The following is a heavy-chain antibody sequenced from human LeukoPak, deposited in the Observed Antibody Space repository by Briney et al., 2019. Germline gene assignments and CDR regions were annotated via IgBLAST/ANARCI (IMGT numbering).Heavy chain of an antibody. D-gene: IGHD3-22*01. CDR2: ISGSGGST. CDR1: GFTFSSYA. Sequence: GGSLRLSCAASGFTFSSYAMSWVRQAPGKGLEWVSAISGSGGSTYYADSVKGRFTTSRDNSKNTLYLQMNSLRAEDTAVYYCAKDLREYYYDSSGYRAFDYWGQGTLVTVSS. J-gene: IGHJ4*02. CDR3: AKDLREYYYDSSGYRAFDY. V-gene: IGHV3-23*01.